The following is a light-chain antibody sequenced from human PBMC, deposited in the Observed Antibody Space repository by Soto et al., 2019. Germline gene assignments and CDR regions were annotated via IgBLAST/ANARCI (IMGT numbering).Light chain of an antibody. CDR3: QQLKNYPLT. J-gene: IGKJ4*01. CDR2: AAP. CDR1: QGISSY. Sequence: DIQLTQSPSFLSASVGDRVTITCRAGQGISSYLAWYQQRAGKAPKFLMYAAPTLQSGVPSRFSGSGSGTEFALTISSLQPEDFATYYCQQLKNYPLTFGGGTKVDI. V-gene: IGKV1-9*01.